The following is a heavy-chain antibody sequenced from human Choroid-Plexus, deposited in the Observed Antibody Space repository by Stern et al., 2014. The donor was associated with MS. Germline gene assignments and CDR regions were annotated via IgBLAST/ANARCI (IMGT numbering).Heavy chain of an antibody. J-gene: IGHJ4*02. D-gene: IGHD2-15*01. CDR3: AKDRQWSTYFFDY. Sequence: VQLVESGGGVAQPGRPLILSCAASGFTFSNFGMHWVRQAPGKGLEWVALISYDGSDKSYADSVKGRFTIFRDNSKNTLYMHMNSLRAEDTAVYYCAKDRQWSTYFFDYWGQGSLVTVSS. CDR1: GFTFSNFG. CDR2: ISYDGSDK. V-gene: IGHV3-30*18.